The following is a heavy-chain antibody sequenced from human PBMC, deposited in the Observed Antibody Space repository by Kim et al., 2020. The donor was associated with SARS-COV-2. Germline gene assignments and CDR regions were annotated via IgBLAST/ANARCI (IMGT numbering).Heavy chain of an antibody. J-gene: IGHJ5*02. CDR3: ASMEEWLGSIDT. D-gene: IGHD5-12*01. CDR1: GASITTYY. CDR2: MHYSGRT. V-gene: IGHV4-59*08. Sequence: SETLSLTCTVSGASITTYYWSWIRQPPGKGLEWIGYMHYSGRTNYNPSLTSRVTMSVDTSKNRFSLKLRSVTDSDTAVYYCASMEEWLGSIDTWGQGTVVTVSS.